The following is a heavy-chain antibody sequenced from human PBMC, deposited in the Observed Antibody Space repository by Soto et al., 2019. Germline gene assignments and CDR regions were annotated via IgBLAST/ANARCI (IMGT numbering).Heavy chain of an antibody. V-gene: IGHV4-39*01. Sequence: PSETLSLTCTVSGGSITSSSYYWGWIRQPPGKGLEWIGSIYYSGSTYYNPSLKSRVTISVDTSKNQFSLKLSSVTAADTAMYYCARQVGGWAPRYFDYWGQGTLVTVSS. CDR1: GGSITSSSYY. CDR2: IYYSGST. D-gene: IGHD6-19*01. CDR3: ARQVGGWAPRYFDY. J-gene: IGHJ4*02.